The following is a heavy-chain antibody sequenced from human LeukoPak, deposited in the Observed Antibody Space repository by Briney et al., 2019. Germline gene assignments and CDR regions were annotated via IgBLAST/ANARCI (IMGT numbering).Heavy chain of an antibody. CDR1: GFSLSPTGVG. CDR2: FYWDDDK. V-gene: IGHV2-5*02. Sequence: SGPTLVKPNQTLTLTCTCSGFSLSPTGVGVGWIRQPPGKGLEWLAIFYWDDDKRYSPSLKSRLTITKGTSKNQVVLTMTNMDPVDTATYFCARRQADSSTWYGAYCFDYWGQGTLVTVSS. D-gene: IGHD6-13*01. CDR3: ARRQADSSTWYGAYCFDY. J-gene: IGHJ4*02.